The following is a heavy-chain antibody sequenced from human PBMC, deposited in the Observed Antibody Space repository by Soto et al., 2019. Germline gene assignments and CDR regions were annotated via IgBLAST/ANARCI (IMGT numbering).Heavy chain of an antibody. CDR3: ARVSTIFGVATAFYY. CDR2: IWYDGSNK. CDR1: GFTFSSYG. V-gene: IGHV3-33*01. J-gene: IGHJ4*02. Sequence: SLRLSCAASGFTFSSYGMHWVRQAPGKGLEWVAVIWYDGSNKYYADSVKGRFTISRDNSKNTLYLQMNSLRAEDTAVYYCARVSTIFGVATAFYYWGQGTLVTVSS. D-gene: IGHD3-3*01.